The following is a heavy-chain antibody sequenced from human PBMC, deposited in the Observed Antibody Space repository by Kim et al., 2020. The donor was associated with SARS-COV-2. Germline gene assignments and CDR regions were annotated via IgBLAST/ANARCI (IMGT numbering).Heavy chain of an antibody. CDR2: IYYSGST. J-gene: IGHJ5*02. V-gene: IGHV4-61*01. CDR3: ARVSLDDSNWFDP. CDR1: GGSVSSGSYY. D-gene: IGHD3-3*01. Sequence: SETLSLTCTVSGGSVSSGSYYWSWIRQPPGKGLEWIGYIYYSGSTNYNPSLKSRVTISVDTSKNQFSLKLSSVTAADTAVYYCARVSLDDSNWFDPWGQGTLVTVSS.